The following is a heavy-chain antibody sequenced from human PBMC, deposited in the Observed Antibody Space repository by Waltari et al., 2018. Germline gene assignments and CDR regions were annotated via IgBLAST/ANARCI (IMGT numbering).Heavy chain of an antibody. Sequence: EVQLVESGGGLVQPGGSLKLSCAASGFTFSNYWMHWVRRVPGKGLVWVSRINTDGSSTNYADSVKGRFTISRDNAKNTLYLQMDSLRAEDTALYYCTRGGQQWRIGDYFDYWGQGTLVTVSS. CDR1: GFTFSNYW. CDR2: INTDGSST. J-gene: IGHJ4*02. V-gene: IGHV3-74*01. D-gene: IGHD5-18*01. CDR3: TRGGQQWRIGDYFDY.